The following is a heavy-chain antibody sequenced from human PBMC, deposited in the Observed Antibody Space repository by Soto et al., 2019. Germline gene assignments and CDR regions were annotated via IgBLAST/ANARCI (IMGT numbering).Heavy chain of an antibody. CDR1: GFTFSSYG. J-gene: IGHJ6*02. CDR2: IWYDGSNK. CDR3: ARGRGPNRDPRPNYYYYYGMDV. Sequence: SLRLSCAASGFTFSSYGMHWVRQAPGKGLEWVAVIWYDGSNKYYADSVKGRFTISRDNSKNTLYLQMNSLRAEDTAVYYCARGRGPNRDPRPNYYYYYGMDVWGQGTTVTVSS. D-gene: IGHD3-16*01. V-gene: IGHV3-33*01.